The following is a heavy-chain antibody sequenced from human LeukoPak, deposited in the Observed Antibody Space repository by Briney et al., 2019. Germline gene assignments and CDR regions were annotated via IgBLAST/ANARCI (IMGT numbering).Heavy chain of an antibody. CDR1: GVTCTTYW. J-gene: IGHJ4*02. Sequence: PGGSLRLSCGASGVTCTTYWMSWVRQAPGKGLEWVAYIKQDGSEKSYLDSVTGRFTISRDNAKNSLFLQMNSLRAEDTAVYYCARGGWYKDHWGQGTLVTVSS. D-gene: IGHD6-19*01. CDR3: ARGGWYKDH. CDR2: IKQDGSEK. V-gene: IGHV3-7*04.